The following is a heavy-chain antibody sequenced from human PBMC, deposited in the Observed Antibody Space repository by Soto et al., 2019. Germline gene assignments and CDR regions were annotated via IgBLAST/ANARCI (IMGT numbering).Heavy chain of an antibody. CDR1: GGTFCTYG. V-gene: IGHV1-69*13. D-gene: IGHD5-18*01. J-gene: IGHJ6*02. CDR3: ARANQAAMITHYYVAMDV. Sequence: AASVKVSCRTSGGTFCTYGISWVRQAPGREREWMGWIGPFFGTPDYAENLQGRLTITADESTNTAYMELSSLRSGDTAVYYCARANQAAMITHYYVAMDVWGQGTTVTVSS. CDR2: IGPFFGTP.